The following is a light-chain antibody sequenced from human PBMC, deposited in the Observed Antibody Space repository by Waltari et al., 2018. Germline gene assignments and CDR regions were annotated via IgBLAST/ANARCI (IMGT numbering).Light chain of an antibody. Sequence: QSALTQPPSVSGSPGQSVTISCTGTTSDVGAYNYVSWYQQHPGKAPKMMISDVSLRPSGVPDRFSGSKSVNTASLTISGLQAEDEADYYCCSYAGEYIWVFGGGTKLTVL. V-gene: IGLV2-11*01. CDR1: TSDVGAYNY. J-gene: IGLJ2*01. CDR2: DVS. CDR3: CSYAGEYIWV.